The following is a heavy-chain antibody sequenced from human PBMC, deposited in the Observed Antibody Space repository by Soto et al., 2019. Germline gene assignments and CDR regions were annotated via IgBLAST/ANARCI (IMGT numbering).Heavy chain of an antibody. D-gene: IGHD4-4*01. CDR2: ISSSGSTI. CDR1: GFTFSDYY. J-gene: IGHJ6*03. Sequence: QVQLVESGGGLVKPGGSLRLSCAASGFTFSDYYMSWIRQAPGKGLEWVSYISSSGSTIYYADSVKGRFTISRDNAKKSLYLQMKCPRAEDTAVYYCARVAGYSNPFYYYYYMDVWGKGTTVTVSS. CDR3: ARVAGYSNPFYYYYYMDV. V-gene: IGHV3-11*01.